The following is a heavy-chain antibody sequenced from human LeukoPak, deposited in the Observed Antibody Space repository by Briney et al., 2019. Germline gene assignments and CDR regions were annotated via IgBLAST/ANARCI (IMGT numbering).Heavy chain of an antibody. CDR3: ARDGRLRGYSGYDYWFDP. Sequence: ASVKVSCKASGYTFTSYGISWVRQAPGQGLEWMGWISAYNGNTNYAQKLQGRVTMTTDTSTSTAYMELRSLRSDDTAVYYCARDGRLRGYSGYDYWFDPWGQGTLVTVSS. J-gene: IGHJ5*02. CDR1: GYTFTSYG. D-gene: IGHD5-12*01. V-gene: IGHV1-18*01. CDR2: ISAYNGNT.